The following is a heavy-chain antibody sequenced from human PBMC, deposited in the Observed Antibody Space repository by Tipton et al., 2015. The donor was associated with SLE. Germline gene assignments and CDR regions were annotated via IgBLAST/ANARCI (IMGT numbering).Heavy chain of an antibody. CDR3: AKDYSRYCSGGSCAEDAFDI. V-gene: IGHV1-8*02. CDR2: MNPNSGNT. J-gene: IGHJ3*02. Sequence: QLVQSGAEVKKPGASVKVSCKASGYTFTSYGISWVRQAPGQGLEWMGWMNPNSGNTGYAQKFQGRVTMTRNTSISTAYMELSSLRSEDTAVYYCAKDYSRYCSGGSCAEDAFDIWGQGTMVTVSS. CDR1: GYTFTSYG. D-gene: IGHD2-15*01.